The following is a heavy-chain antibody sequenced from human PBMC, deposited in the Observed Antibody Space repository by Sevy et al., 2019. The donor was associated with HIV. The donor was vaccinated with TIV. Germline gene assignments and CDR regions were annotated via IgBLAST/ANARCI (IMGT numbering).Heavy chain of an antibody. CDR1: GFSFSNYW. Sequence: GGSLRLSCAASGFSFSNYWMTWVRQTPGKGLEWVANINQDGSEKYYVDSVKGRFTVSRDNTQNSLYLQMNSLRAEDTAVYYCARALAKAARYYWGQGTLVTVSS. J-gene: IGHJ4*02. CDR3: ARALAKAARYY. D-gene: IGHD6-6*01. V-gene: IGHV3-7*03. CDR2: INQDGSEK.